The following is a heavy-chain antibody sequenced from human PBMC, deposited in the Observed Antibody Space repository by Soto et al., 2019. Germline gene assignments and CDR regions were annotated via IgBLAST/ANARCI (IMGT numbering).Heavy chain of an antibody. J-gene: IGHJ4*02. CDR2: IFSNDEK. V-gene: IGHV2-26*01. CDR3: ARSSDHYYDSSYYFDY. CDR1: GFSLSNARMG. Sequence: QVTLKESGPVLVQPTENLTLTCTVSGFSLSNARMGVCWIRQPPGKALEWLAHIFSNDEKHYSTSLKSRLTISKDTSKSQVVLTITNMDPVDTATYYGARSSDHYYDSSYYFDYWGQGTLVTVSS. D-gene: IGHD3-22*01.